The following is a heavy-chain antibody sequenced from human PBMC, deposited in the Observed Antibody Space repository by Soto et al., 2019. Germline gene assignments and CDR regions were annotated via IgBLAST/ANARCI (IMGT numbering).Heavy chain of an antibody. V-gene: IGHV1-46*01. Sequence: EASVKVSCKASGYTFTSYYMHWVRQAPGQGLEWMGIINPSGGSTSYAQKFQGRVTMTRDTSTSTVYMELSSLRSEDTAVYYCARDRSYYDSSGYYYNSLGYWGQGTLVTVSS. J-gene: IGHJ4*02. D-gene: IGHD3-22*01. CDR1: GYTFTSYY. CDR3: ARDRSYYDSSGYYYNSLGY. CDR2: INPSGGST.